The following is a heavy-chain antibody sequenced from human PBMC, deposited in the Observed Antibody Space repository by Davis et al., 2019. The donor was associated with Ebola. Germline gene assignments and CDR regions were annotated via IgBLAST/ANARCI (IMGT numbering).Heavy chain of an antibody. CDR2: ISYDGSNK. D-gene: IGHD5-12*01. CDR1: GFTFSSYG. Sequence: PGGSLRLSCAASGFTFSSYGMHWVRQAPGKGLEWVAVISYDGSNKYYADSVKGRFTISRDNSKNTLYLQMNSLRAEDTAVYYCARDVGYGGYGDYWGQGTLVTVSS. J-gene: IGHJ4*02. V-gene: IGHV3-30*03. CDR3: ARDVGYGGYGDY.